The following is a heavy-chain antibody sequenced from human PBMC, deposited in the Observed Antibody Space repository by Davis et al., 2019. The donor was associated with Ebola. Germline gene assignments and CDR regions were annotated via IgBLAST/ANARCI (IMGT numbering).Heavy chain of an antibody. CDR2: ISYDGSNK. J-gene: IGHJ6*02. CDR1: GFTFSSYG. D-gene: IGHD3-3*01. CDR3: AREYPWVLRFFGMDV. V-gene: IGHV3-30*03. Sequence: GESLKISCAASGFTFSSYGMHWVRQAPGKGLEWVAVISYDGSNKYYADSVKGRFTISRDNSKNTLYLQMNSLRAEDTAVYYCAREYPWVLRFFGMDVWGQGTTVTVSS.